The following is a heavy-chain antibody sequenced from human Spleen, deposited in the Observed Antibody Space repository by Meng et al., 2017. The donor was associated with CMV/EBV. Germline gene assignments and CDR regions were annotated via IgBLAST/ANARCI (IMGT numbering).Heavy chain of an antibody. Sequence: GESLKISCTASGFTFSDYYMSWIRQAPGKGLEWVGRIKSKTDGGTTDYAAPVKGRFTISRDDSKNTLYLQMNSLKTEDTAVYYCTTSTMVRGVTPLWGQGTLVTVSS. CDR2: IKSKTDGGTT. CDR3: TTSTMVRGVTPL. D-gene: IGHD3-10*01. CDR1: GFTFSDYY. J-gene: IGHJ4*02. V-gene: IGHV3-15*01.